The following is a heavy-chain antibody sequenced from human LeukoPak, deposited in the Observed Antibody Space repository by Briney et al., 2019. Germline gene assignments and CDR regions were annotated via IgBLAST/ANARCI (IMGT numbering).Heavy chain of an antibody. Sequence: ASVNVSCKASGYTFTSYYMHWVRQAPGQGLEWMGIINPSGGSTSYAQKFQGRVTMTRDTSTSTVYMELSSLRSEDTAVYYCARGSYGAAAGTYGMDVWGQGTTVTVSS. CDR2: INPSGGST. CDR3: ARGSYGAAAGTYGMDV. V-gene: IGHV1-46*01. J-gene: IGHJ6*02. CDR1: GYTFTSYY. D-gene: IGHD6-13*01.